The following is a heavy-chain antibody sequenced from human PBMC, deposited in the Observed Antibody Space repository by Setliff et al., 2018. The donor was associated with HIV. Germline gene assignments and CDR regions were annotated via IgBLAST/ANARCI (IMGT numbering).Heavy chain of an antibody. D-gene: IGHD2-2*01. Sequence: SGPTLVNPTPTLTLTCSFSGFSLSTSGMRVSWIRQPPGKALEWLARIDWDDDKYCSTSLKTRLTISKDTSKNQVVLTMTNMDPVDTATYYCTRSPIVVVPAAAFDIWCQGTMVTVSS. CDR1: GFSLSTSGMR. CDR2: IDWDDDK. CDR3: TRSPIVVVPAAAFDI. J-gene: IGHJ3*02. V-gene: IGHV2-70*04.